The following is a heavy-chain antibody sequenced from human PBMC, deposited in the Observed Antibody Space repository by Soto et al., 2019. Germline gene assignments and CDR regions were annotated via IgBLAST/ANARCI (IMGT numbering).Heavy chain of an antibody. J-gene: IGHJ4*02. V-gene: IGHV1-69*01. CDR1: GGTFSSYA. Sequence: VQLVQSGAEVKKPGSSVKVSCKASGGTFSSYAISWVRQAPGQGLEWMGGIIPIFGTANYAQKFQGRVTITADESTSTAYMELSSLRSEDTAVYYCAKMGLRQQLAARTLYFDYWGQGTLVTVSS. D-gene: IGHD6-13*01. CDR3: AKMGLRQQLAARTLYFDY. CDR2: IIPIFGTA.